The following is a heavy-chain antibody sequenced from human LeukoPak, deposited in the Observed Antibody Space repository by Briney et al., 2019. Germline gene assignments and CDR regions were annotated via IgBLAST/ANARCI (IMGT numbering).Heavy chain of an antibody. J-gene: IGHJ4*02. CDR2: ITTSSSYI. D-gene: IGHD4-17*01. CDR3: ARKQDYGDYLQYFDY. CDR1: GFTFSSYS. Sequence: GGSLRLSCAASGFTFSSYSMNWVRQAPGKGLEWVSCITTSSSYIYYADSVKGRFTISRDNAKNSLYLQMNSLRAEDTAVYYCARKQDYGDYLQYFDYWGQGALVTVSS. V-gene: IGHV3-21*01.